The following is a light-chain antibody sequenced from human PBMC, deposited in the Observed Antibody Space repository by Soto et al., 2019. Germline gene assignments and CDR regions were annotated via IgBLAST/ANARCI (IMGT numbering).Light chain of an antibody. Sequence: QSALTQSASVSGSPGQSITISCTGTSSDVGGYNYVSWYQQHPGKAPKLIIYDVSYRPAGVSTRFSGSKSGNTASLTISGLQAEYEADYSCSSYTSTSSWVFGGGTKVTVL. CDR3: SSYTSTSSWV. V-gene: IGLV2-14*01. J-gene: IGLJ3*02. CDR1: SSDVGGYNY. CDR2: DVS.